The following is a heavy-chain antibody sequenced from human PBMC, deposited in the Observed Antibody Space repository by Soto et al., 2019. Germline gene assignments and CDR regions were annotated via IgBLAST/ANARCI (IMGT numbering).Heavy chain of an antibody. CDR1: GFTFSSYA. V-gene: IGHV3-30-3*01. Sequence: PGGSLRLSCAASGFTFSSYAMHWVRQAPGKGLEWVAVISYDGSNKYYADSVKGRFTISRDNSKNTLYLQMNSLRAEDTAVYYCARDRSRVMVYGGYYYYYGMDVWGQGTTVTVSS. CDR2: ISYDGSNK. J-gene: IGHJ6*02. CDR3: ARDRSRVMVYGGYYYYYGMDV. D-gene: IGHD2-8*01.